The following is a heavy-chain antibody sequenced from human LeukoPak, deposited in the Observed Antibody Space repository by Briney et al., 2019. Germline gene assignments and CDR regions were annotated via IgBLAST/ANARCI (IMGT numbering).Heavy chain of an antibody. CDR3: TLQRGSYYSDYYYYMDV. V-gene: IGHV3-30*02. D-gene: IGHD1-26*01. CDR2: IRYDGSNK. Sequence: GGSLRLSCAASGFTFSSYGMHWVRQAPGKGLECVAFIRYDGSNKYYADSVKGRFTISRDNSKNTLYLQMNSLRAEDTAVYYCTLQRGSYYSDYYYYMDVWGKGTTVTVSS. J-gene: IGHJ6*03. CDR1: GFTFSSYG.